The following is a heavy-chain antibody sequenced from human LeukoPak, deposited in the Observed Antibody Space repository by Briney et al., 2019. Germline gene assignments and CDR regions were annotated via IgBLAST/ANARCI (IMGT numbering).Heavy chain of an antibody. CDR1: GYTFTSYV. D-gene: IGHD3-22*01. CDR2: ISAYNGNT. Sequence: ASVKVSCKASGYTFTSYVISWVRQAPGQGLEWMGWISAYNGNTNYAQKLQGRVTMTTDTSTSTAYMELRSLRSDDTAVYYCARDLPTYYYDSSGYSYPRGYWGQGTLVTVSS. CDR3: ARDLPTYYYDSSGYSYPRGY. J-gene: IGHJ4*02. V-gene: IGHV1-18*01.